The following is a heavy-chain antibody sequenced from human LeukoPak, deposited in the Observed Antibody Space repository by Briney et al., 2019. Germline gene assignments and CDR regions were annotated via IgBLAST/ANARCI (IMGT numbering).Heavy chain of an antibody. Sequence: GASVKVSCKASGYTFTSYDINWVRQATGQGLEWMGWMNPNSGNTGYAQKFQGRVTMTRNTSISTAYMELSSLRSEDTAAYYCARGQDIVVVPAASLTFDPWGQGTLVTVSS. CDR2: MNPNSGNT. J-gene: IGHJ5*02. V-gene: IGHV1-8*01. D-gene: IGHD2-2*01. CDR3: ARGQDIVVVPAASLTFDP. CDR1: GYTFTSYD.